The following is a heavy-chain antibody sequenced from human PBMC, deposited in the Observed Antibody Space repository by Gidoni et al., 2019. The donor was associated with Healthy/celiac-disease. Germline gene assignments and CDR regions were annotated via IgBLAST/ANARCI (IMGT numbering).Heavy chain of an antibody. Sequence: QMQLVQSGPEVKQPGTSVQVSCKSAGFTCTSSAVQWVRQARGQRLEWIGWIVVGSGNTNYAQKFQERVTITRDMSTSTAYMELSSLRSEDTAVYYCAAVPYGDYGRADYWGQGTLVTVSS. CDR1: GFTCTSSA. CDR2: IVVGSGNT. D-gene: IGHD4-17*01. CDR3: AAVPYGDYGRADY. J-gene: IGHJ4*02. V-gene: IGHV1-58*01.